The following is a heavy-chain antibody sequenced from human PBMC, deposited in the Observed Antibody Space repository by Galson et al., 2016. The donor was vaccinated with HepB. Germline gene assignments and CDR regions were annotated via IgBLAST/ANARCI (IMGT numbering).Heavy chain of an antibody. CDR1: GFTFRNYG. V-gene: IGHV3-23*01. J-gene: IGHJ6*04. CDR2: ISRSGDST. D-gene: IGHD1-26*01. CDR3: VQGSTAPAV. Sequence: SLRLSCAASGFTFRNYGMTWVRQAPGKGLEVVSSISRSGDSTDYADSVKGRFTISRDNSKNTLSVQMNSLTADDTAIYNCVQGSTAPAVWGKGTTVTVSS.